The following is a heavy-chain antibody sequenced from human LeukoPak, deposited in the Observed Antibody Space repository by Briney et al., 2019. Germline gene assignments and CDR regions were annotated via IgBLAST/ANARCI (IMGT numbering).Heavy chain of an antibody. CDR2: IYYSGST. V-gene: IGHV4-30-4*01. J-gene: IGHJ4*02. Sequence: PSETLSLTCTVSGGSNSSGDYYWSWIRQPPGKGLEWIGYIYYSGSTYYNPSLKSRVTISVDTSKNQFSLKLSSVTAADTAVYYCARSIVVVTAIPGQFDYWGQGTLVTVSS. CDR3: ARSIVVVTAIPGQFDY. D-gene: IGHD2-21*02. CDR1: GGSNSSGDYY.